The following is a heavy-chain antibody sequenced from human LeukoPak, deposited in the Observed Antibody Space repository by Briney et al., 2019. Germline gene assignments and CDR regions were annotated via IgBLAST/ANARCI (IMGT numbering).Heavy chain of an antibody. D-gene: IGHD1-14*01. J-gene: IGHJ6*03. V-gene: IGHV3-11*01. Sequence: GGSLRLSCAASGFTFSDYYMSWIRQAPGKGLEWVSYISSSGSTIYYADSVKGRFTISRDNAKNSLYLQMNSLRAEDTAVYYCASRNYRDYYYYYYMDVWGKGTTVTVSS. CDR2: ISSSGSTI. CDR1: GFTFSDYY. CDR3: ASRNYRDYYYYYYMDV.